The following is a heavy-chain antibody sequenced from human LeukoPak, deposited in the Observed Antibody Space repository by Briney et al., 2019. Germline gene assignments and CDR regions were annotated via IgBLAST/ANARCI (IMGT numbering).Heavy chain of an antibody. CDR1: GYTFTGYY. J-gene: IGHJ1*01. CDR3: ARERVLGGTQLNTEYFQH. V-gene: IGHV1-2*02. D-gene: IGHD1-1*01. CDR2: INPNSGGT. Sequence: GASVKVSCKASGYTFTGYYMHWVRQAPGQGLEWMGWINPNSGGTNYAQKFQGRVTMTRDTSISTAYMELSRLRSDDTAVYYCARERVLGGTQLNTEYFQHWGQGTLVTVSS.